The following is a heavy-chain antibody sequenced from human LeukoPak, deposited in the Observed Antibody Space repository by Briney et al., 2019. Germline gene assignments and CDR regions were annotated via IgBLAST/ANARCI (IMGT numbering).Heavy chain of an antibody. D-gene: IGHD2-21*02. CDR1: GGSITSSPYH. CDR2: VSHTGAT. J-gene: IGHJ4*02. Sequence: SETLSLTCTVSGGSITSSPYHWVWIRQPPGRGPEWIGTVSHTGATQYSPSLTSRVTISLDTSKNQFSLSLNSVTAADTAIFYCARSMVTTDRNFDHWGQGTLVTVSS. CDR3: ARSMVTTDRNFDH. V-gene: IGHV4-39*07.